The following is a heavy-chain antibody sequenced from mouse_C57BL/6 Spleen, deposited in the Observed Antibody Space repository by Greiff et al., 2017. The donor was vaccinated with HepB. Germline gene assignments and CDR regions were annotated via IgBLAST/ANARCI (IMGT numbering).Heavy chain of an antibody. CDR1: GFSLTSYA. D-gene: IGHD2-3*01. Sequence: QVQLKQSGPGLVAPSQSLSITCTVSGFSLTSYAISWVRQPPGKGLEWLGVIWTGGGTNYNSALKSRLSISKDNSKSQVFLKMNSLQTDDTARYYCARNYDGYYPYAMDYWGQGTSVTVSS. CDR3: ARNYDGYYPYAMDY. V-gene: IGHV2-9-1*01. CDR2: IWTGGGT. J-gene: IGHJ4*01.